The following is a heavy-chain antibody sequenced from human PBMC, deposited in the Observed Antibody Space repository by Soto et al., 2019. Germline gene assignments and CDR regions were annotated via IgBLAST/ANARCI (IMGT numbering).Heavy chain of an antibody. D-gene: IGHD2-15*01. CDR1: GYTFTSYY. V-gene: IGHV1-46*01. CDR3: ARDGRYSGSGGSCYNCGMDV. Sequence: QVQLVQSGAEVKKPGASVKVSCKASGYTFTSYYMHWVRQAPGQGLEWMGIINPSGGSTSYAQKFQGRVTMTRDTSMSTVYMELSSLRSEDTAVYYCARDGRYSGSGGSCYNCGMDVWGQGTTVTVSS. J-gene: IGHJ6*02. CDR2: INPSGGST.